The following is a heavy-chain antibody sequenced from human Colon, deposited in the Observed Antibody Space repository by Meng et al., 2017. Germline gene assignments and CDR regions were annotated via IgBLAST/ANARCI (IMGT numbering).Heavy chain of an antibody. CDR1: GDSVSSNTAA. V-gene: IGHV6-1*01. Sequence: QVQLQQSGPGLVKPSQTLPLTCGIPGDSVSSNTAAWNWIRQSPSRGLEWLGRTYYRSKWYNEYAVSVKSRMTFNADTSKNQVSLQVNSVTPEDTAVYYCARDHGYSYGLPLDYWGQGILVTVSS. CDR2: TYYRSKWYN. D-gene: IGHD5-18*01. CDR3: ARDHGYSYGLPLDY. J-gene: IGHJ4*02.